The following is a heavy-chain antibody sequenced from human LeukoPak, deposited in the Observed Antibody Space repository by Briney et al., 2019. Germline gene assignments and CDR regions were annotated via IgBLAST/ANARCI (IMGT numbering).Heavy chain of an antibody. Sequence: ASVKVSCKASGYTFTSYYMHWVRQAPEQGLEWMGIINPSGGSTSYAQKFQGRVTMTRDTSTSTVYMELSSLRSEDTAVYYCARWVGWLVYEGAFDIWGQGTMVTVSS. D-gene: IGHD6-19*01. CDR3: ARWVGWLVYEGAFDI. J-gene: IGHJ3*02. CDR2: INPSGGST. V-gene: IGHV1-46*01. CDR1: GYTFTSYY.